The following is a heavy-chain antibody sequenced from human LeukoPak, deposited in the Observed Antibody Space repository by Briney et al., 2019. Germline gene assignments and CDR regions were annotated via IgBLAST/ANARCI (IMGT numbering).Heavy chain of an antibody. CDR2: ISGSGGST. Sequence: GGSLRLSCAASGFTFSSYSMNWVRQAPGKGLEWVSAISGSGGSTYYADSVKGRFTISRDNSKNTLYLQMNSLRAEDTAVYYCAKSGQWLVQFSWFDPWGQGTLVTVSS. J-gene: IGHJ5*02. CDR1: GFTFSSYS. D-gene: IGHD6-19*01. V-gene: IGHV3-23*01. CDR3: AKSGQWLVQFSWFDP.